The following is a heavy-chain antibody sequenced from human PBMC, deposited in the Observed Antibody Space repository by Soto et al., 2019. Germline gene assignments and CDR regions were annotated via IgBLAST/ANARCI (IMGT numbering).Heavy chain of an antibody. Sequence: GGSLRLSCAASGFIFSTYAMNWVRQAPGKGLEWVSAISSSGDSTYYAESVRGRFTISRDNSINTLYLQMSRLRTEDTAVYYCAHPRGYGVFDAVDIWGQGTMVTVSS. CDR2: ISSSGDST. CDR3: AHPRGYGVFDAVDI. J-gene: IGHJ3*02. V-gene: IGHV3-23*01. CDR1: GFIFSTYA. D-gene: IGHD4-17*01.